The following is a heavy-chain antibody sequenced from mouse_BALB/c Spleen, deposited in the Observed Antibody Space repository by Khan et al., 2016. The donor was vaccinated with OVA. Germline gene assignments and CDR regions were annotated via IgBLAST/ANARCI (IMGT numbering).Heavy chain of an antibody. V-gene: IGHV14-1*02. J-gene: IGHJ3*01. CDR1: DFNIKDYY. Sequence: VQLKQSGAELVRPGALVKLSCKASDFNIKDYYMHWVKQRPAQGLEWIGWMDPENGETVYDRTFQGKASRTADTSSNTADLQLSSLTSEDTAIYYCARSGYSSWFAYWGQGTLVTVSA. CDR2: MDPENGET. CDR3: ARSGYSSWFAY.